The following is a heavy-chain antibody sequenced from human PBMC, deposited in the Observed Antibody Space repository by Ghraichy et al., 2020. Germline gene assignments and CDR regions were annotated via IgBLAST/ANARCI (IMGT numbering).Heavy chain of an antibody. Sequence: GGSLRLSCAASGFTVSGNFMSWVRQAPGKGLEWVSVIYSGGSTYYADSVKGRFTISRDNSKNPLYLQMNSLRAEDTAVYYCARERDYGRSGGYYYGMDVWGQGTTVPVSS. CDR3: ARERDYGRSGGYYYGMDV. CDR2: IYSGGST. D-gene: IGHD4-17*01. V-gene: IGHV3-53*01. CDR1: GFTVSGNF. J-gene: IGHJ6*02.